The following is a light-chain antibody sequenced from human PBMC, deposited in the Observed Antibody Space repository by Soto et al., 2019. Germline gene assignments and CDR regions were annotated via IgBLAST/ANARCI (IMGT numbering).Light chain of an antibody. CDR3: SSYTGSSTLVL. Sequence: QSVLTQPASVAGSPGQSITISCTGTSSDVVGYNHVSWYQQHPGKAPKLLVYDVSNRPSGASNRFLGSKSGNTASLTISGLQAEDEAVYYCSSYTGSSTLVLFGGGTKLTVL. CDR2: DVS. CDR1: SSDVVGYNH. J-gene: IGLJ2*01. V-gene: IGLV2-14*03.